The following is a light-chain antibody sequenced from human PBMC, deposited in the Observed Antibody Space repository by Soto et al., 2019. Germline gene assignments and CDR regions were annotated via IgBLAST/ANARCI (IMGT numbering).Light chain of an antibody. Sequence: EIVLTQSPGTLSLSPGDRATLSCRASQSVNSNYLAWYQRKPGRAPRLLIYGASNRATDIPYRFSASGSGTDFTRTINRLEAEDFAVYYCQQYDSTPPTFGQGTKVEVK. CDR2: GAS. CDR1: QSVNSNY. CDR3: QQYDSTPPT. J-gene: IGKJ1*01. V-gene: IGKV3-20*01.